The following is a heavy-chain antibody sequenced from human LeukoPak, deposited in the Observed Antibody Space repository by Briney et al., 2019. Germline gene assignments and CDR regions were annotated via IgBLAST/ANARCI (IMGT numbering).Heavy chain of an antibody. J-gene: IGHJ4*02. D-gene: IGHD2-8*01. CDR2: INNDGRST. V-gene: IGHV3-74*01. CDR1: GFTFSTYW. Sequence: GGSLRLSCAASGFTFSTYWMTWVRQAPGKGLVWVSYINNDGRSTTYAGSVKGRFTISRDNAKNTLHLQMNSLRDDDTAMYYCARNYNGMSYWGQGTRVIVSS. CDR3: ARNYNGMSY.